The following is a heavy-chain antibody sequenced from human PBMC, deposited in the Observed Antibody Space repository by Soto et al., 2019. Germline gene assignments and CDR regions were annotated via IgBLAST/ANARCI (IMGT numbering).Heavy chain of an antibody. Sequence: GGSLRLSCAASGFTFSSYSMNWARQAPGKGLEWVSYISSSSSTIYYADSVKGRFTISRDNAKNSLYLQMNSLRAEDTAVYYCARVENDYIAASNWYFDLWGRGTLVTVSS. CDR3: ARVENDYIAASNWYFDL. CDR1: GFTFSSYS. D-gene: IGHD4-4*01. CDR2: ISSSSSTI. V-gene: IGHV3-48*01. J-gene: IGHJ2*01.